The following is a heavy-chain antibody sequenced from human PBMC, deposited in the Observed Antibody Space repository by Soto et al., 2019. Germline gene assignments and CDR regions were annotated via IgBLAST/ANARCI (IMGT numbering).Heavy chain of an antibody. D-gene: IGHD6-6*01. CDR1: GGTFSSYA. CDR3: ASGDLAARPLSFGRYYGMDV. CDR2: IIPIFGTA. V-gene: IGHV1-69*13. Sequence: SVKVSCKASGGTFSSYAISWVRQAPGQGLEWMGGIIPIFGTANYAQKFQGRVTITADESTSTAYMELSSLRSEDTAVYYCASGDLAARPLSFGRYYGMDVWGQGTTVTVSS. J-gene: IGHJ6*02.